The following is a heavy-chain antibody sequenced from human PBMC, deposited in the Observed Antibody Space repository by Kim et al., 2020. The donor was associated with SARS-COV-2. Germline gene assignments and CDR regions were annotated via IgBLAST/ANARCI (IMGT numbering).Heavy chain of an antibody. D-gene: IGHD3-22*01. Sequence: ASVKVSCKVSGYTLTELSMHWVRQAPGKGLEWMGGFDPEDGETIYAQKFQGRVTMTEDTSTDTAYMELSSLRSEDTAVYYCATVAKYYYDSSGYYGASRFDYWGQGTLVTVSS. CDR1: GYTLTELS. J-gene: IGHJ4*02. CDR2: FDPEDGET. CDR3: ATVAKYYYDSSGYYGASRFDY. V-gene: IGHV1-24*01.